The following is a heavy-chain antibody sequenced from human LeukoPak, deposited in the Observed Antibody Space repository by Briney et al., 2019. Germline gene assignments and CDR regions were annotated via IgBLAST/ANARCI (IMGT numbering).Heavy chain of an antibody. D-gene: IGHD5-18*01. J-gene: IGHJ3*02. CDR3: ATAYNYGRDAFDI. CDR1: GYTFTSYY. CDR2: INPSGGST. V-gene: IGHV1-46*01. Sequence: ASVKVSCKASGYTFTSYYMHWVRQAPGQGLEWMGIINPSGGSTSYAQKFQDRVTMTRDTSTSTVYMELSSLRSEDTAVYYCATAYNYGRDAFDIWGQGTMVTVSS.